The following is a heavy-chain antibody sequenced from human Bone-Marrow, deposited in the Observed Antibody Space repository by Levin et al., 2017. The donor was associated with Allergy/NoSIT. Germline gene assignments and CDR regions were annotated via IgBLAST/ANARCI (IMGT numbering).Heavy chain of an antibody. CDR1: GFTFSSNA. CDR3: AKERIGSCTGGVCPPVMGQFDF. CDR2: ISAGGENT. J-gene: IGHJ4*02. Sequence: GESLKISCAASGFTFSSNAMTWVRQAPGKGLDWVSAISAGGENTYYADSVKGRFTISRDKSKNTLYLQMNNLRPEDTAIYYCAKERIGSCTGGVCPPVMGQFDFWGQGNLVTVTS. D-gene: IGHD2-8*02. V-gene: IGHV3-23*01.